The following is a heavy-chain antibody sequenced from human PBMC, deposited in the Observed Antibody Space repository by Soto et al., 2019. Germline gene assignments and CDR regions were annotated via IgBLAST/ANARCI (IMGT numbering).Heavy chain of an antibody. D-gene: IGHD4-17*01. CDR3: ARNHYGDPPLKTWFAP. Sequence: SVTMSLTSPVSAYSISVYYWSWLRQPPGRGLEWIGYIHHSGSTYYNPSLKSRVTISLDMSKNQFSLTLTSVTAADTAMYYCARNHYGDPPLKTWFAPWGKGTLVPVSS. V-gene: IGHV4-59*01. CDR2: IHHSGST. J-gene: IGHJ5*02. CDR1: AYSISVYY.